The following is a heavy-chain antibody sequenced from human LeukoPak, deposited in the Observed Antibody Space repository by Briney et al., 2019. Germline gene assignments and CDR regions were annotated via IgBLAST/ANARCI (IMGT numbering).Heavy chain of an antibody. CDR1: GFTFSSYT. D-gene: IGHD3-3*01. J-gene: IGHJ4*02. Sequence: RAGGSLRLSCAASGFTFSSYTMSWVRQAPGKGLEWVSAISGSGGSTYYADSVKGRFTISRDNSKNTLYLQMNSLRAEDTAVYYCAILRITIFGVAPFDYWGQGTLVTVSS. V-gene: IGHV3-23*01. CDR3: AILRITIFGVAPFDY. CDR2: ISGSGGST.